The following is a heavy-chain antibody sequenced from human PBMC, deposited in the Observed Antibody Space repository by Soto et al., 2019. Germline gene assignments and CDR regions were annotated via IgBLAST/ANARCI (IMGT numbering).Heavy chain of an antibody. D-gene: IGHD5-12*01. CDR3: AKDMGYDLSPLGYFDY. CDR1: GFTFDDYA. V-gene: IGHV3-9*01. CDR2: ISWNSGSI. J-gene: IGHJ4*02. Sequence: GGSLRLSCAASGFTFDDYAMHWVRQAPGKGLEWVSGISWNSGSIGYADSVKGRFTISRDNAKNSLYPQMNSLRSEDTALYYCAKDMGYDLSPLGYFDYWGQGTLVTVSS.